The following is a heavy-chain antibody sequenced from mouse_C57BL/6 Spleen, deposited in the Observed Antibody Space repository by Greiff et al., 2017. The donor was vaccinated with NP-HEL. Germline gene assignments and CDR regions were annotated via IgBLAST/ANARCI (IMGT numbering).Heavy chain of an antibody. Sequence: QVQLQQPGAELVKPGASVKVSCKASGYTFTSYWMHWVKQRPGQGLEWIGRIHPSDSDTNYNQKFKGKATLTVDKSSSTAYMQISGQTSEDSAVYYCAHERFAYWGQGTLVTVSA. CDR1: GYTFTSYW. V-gene: IGHV1-74*01. J-gene: IGHJ3*01. CDR2: IHPSDSDT. CDR3: AHERFAY.